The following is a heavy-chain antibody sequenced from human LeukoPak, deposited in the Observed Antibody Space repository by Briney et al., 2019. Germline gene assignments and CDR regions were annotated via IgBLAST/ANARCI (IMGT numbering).Heavy chain of an antibody. CDR2: MSPNSGDT. CDR1: GYTFTSYD. J-gene: IGHJ3*02. D-gene: IGHD3-9*01. Sequence: ASVKVSCKASGYTFTSYDFNWVRHATRQRPEWMGWMSPNSGDTGYAQKFQDRVTMTRNTSISTAYMELSSLRSDDTAVYYCARDITPEPYYDILTGYEDAFDIWGQGTMVTVSS. CDR3: ARDITPEPYYDILTGYEDAFDI. V-gene: IGHV1-8*01.